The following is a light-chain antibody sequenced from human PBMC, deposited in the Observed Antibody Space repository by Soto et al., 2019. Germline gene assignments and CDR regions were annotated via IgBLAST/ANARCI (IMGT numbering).Light chain of an antibody. CDR2: EAT. CDR3: CSYANIYIWV. Sequence: QSALSQPASVSGSPGQSITIPCTGSSSDVGSNNLVSWYQQHPGKASKVMIYEATKRPSGVSNRFSGSKSGNTASLTISGLQAEDEADYYCCSYANIYIWVFGGGTKLTVL. J-gene: IGLJ3*02. CDR1: SSDVGSNNL. V-gene: IGLV2-23*01.